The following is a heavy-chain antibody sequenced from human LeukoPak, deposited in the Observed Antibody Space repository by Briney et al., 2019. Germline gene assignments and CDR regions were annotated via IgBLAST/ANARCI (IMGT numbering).Heavy chain of an antibody. CDR1: GGTFSSYA. Sequence: GASVKASCKASGGTFSSYAISWVRQAPGQGLEWMGGIIPIFGTANYAQKFQGRVTITADKSTSTAYMDLSSLRSDGTAVYYCARGGGTEWLLVPFEYWGQGTLVTVSS. V-gene: IGHV1-69*06. D-gene: IGHD3-22*01. CDR2: IIPIFGTA. CDR3: ARGGGTEWLLVPFEY. J-gene: IGHJ4*02.